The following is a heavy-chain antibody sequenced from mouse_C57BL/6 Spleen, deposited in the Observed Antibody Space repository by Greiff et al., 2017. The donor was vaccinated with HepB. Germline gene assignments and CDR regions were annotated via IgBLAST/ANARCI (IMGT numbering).Heavy chain of an antibody. Sequence: VQLQQSGAELAKPGASVKLSCKASGYTFTSYWMHWVKQRPGQCLEWIGYINPSSGYTQYNQKFKDKATLTADKYSSTAYMQLSSLTYEDSAVYYGARGGGYLNWYFDVWGTGTTVTVSS. V-gene: IGHV1-7*01. J-gene: IGHJ1*03. CDR3: ARGGGYLNWYFDV. CDR2: INPSSGYT. CDR1: GYTFTSYW. D-gene: IGHD2-3*01.